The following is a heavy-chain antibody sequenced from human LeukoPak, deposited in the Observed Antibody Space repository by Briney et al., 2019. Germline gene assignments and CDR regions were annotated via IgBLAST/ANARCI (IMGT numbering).Heavy chain of an antibody. CDR1: VGSFSGYY. J-gene: IGHJ4*02. CDR3: ARGPPHFYFDY. V-gene: IGHV4-34*01. Sequence: SETLSLTCAVYVGSFSGYYWSWIRHPPGKGLEWIGEINHSGSTNYNPSLKSRVTISVDTSKNQFSLRLSSVTAADTAVYYCARGPPHFYFDYWGQGTLVTVSS. CDR2: INHSGST.